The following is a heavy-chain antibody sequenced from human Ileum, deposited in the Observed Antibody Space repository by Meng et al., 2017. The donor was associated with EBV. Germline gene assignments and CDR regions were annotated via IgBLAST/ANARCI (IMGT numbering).Heavy chain of an antibody. V-gene: IGHV3-23*01. CDR3: AKGRKTSLITAFDY. J-gene: IGHJ4*02. Sequence: EVQVLESGGGLVQPGGSLRLPCAASGFTFSSFAMNWVRQAPGRGLEWVSEIGGSGGATYYADSVKGRFTISRDNSKSRLFLQMDSLRAEDTAVYYCAKGRKTSLITAFDYWGQGAPFNVSS. D-gene: IGHD3-10*01. CDR1: GFTFSSFA. CDR2: IGGSGGAT.